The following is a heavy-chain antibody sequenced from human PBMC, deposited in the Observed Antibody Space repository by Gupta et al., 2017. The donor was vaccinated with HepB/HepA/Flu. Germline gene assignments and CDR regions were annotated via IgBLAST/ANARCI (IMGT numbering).Heavy chain of an antibody. V-gene: IGHV3-23*01. CDR2: ISGSGGST. Sequence: EVQLLDSGGGLVQPGGSLRLSCAASGFTFSSYAMSWVRQAPGKGLEWVSAISGSGGSTYYADSVKGRFTISRDNSKNTLYLQMKRLRAEETAVYYCAKLTGIAVLGSFDYGGQGTLVTVSS. J-gene: IGHJ4*02. CDR3: AKLTGIAVLGSFDY. CDR1: GFTFSSYA. D-gene: IGHD6-19*01.